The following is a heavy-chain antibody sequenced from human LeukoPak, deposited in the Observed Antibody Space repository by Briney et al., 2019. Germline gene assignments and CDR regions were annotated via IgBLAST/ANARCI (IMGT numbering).Heavy chain of an antibody. J-gene: IGHJ4*02. CDR1: GFTFSTYW. CDR2: INPDASTT. CDR3: TRGGLEPIDS. D-gene: IGHD1-1*01. V-gene: IGHV3-74*01. Sequence: SGGSLRLSCAASGFTFSTYWMHWVRQAPGKGLVWVSRINPDASTTNYADSVRGRFTISRDNAKNTLYLQMNSLRAEDTALYYCTRGGLEPIDSWGQGTLVTVSS.